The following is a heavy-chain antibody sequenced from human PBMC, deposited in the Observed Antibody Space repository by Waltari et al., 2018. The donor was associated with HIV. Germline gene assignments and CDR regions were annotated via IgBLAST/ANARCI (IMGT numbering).Heavy chain of an antibody. J-gene: IGHJ4*02. CDR3: ARDRVIDIVVVPAADFDY. CDR2: IYYSGST. V-gene: IGHV4-39*07. D-gene: IGHD2-2*01. Sequence: QLQLQESGPGLVKPSETLSLTCTVSGGSISSSSYYWGWIRQPPGEGLEWIGSIYYSGSTYYNPSLKSRVTISVDTSKNQFSLKLSSVTAADTAVYYCARDRVIDIVVVPAADFDYWGQGTLVTVSS. CDR1: GGSISSSSYY.